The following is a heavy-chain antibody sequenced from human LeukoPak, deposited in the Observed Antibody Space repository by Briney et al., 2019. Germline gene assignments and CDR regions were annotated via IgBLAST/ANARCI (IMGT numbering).Heavy chain of an antibody. CDR3: AKVVVAATDYYYYGMDV. CDR2: ISWNSGSI. Sequence: PGGSLRLSCAASGFTFDDYAMHWVRQAPGKGLEWASGISWNSGSIGYADSVKGRFTISRDNAKNSLYLQMNSLRAEDTALYYCAKVVVAATDYYYYGMDVWGQGTTVTVSS. CDR1: GFTFDDYA. J-gene: IGHJ6*02. D-gene: IGHD2-15*01. V-gene: IGHV3-9*01.